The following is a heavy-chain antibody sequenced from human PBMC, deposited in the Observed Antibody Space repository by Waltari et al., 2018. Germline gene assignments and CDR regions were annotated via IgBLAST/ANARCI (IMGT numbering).Heavy chain of an antibody. CDR2: MSGGGADT. Sequence: EVHLLESGGGLVQPGGSLRLSCAASGFTFSSSAMNWVRQAPGKGLELVAGMSGGGADTLYADSVRARFTISRDNSKNTLYLQMNSLRGEDMAVYYCAKMPAAYYYGSTGFHLDAFEIWGQGTRVTVSS. CDR3: AKMPAAYYYGSTGFHLDAFEI. D-gene: IGHD3-22*01. CDR1: GFTFSSSA. V-gene: IGHV3-23*01. J-gene: IGHJ3*02.